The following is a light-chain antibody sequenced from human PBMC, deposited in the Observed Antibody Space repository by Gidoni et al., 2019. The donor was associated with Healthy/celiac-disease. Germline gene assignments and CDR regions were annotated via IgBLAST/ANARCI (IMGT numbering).Light chain of an antibody. CDR1: QSVSSY. CDR2: DAS. J-gene: IGKJ3*01. CDR3: QQRSNWRFT. Sequence: DIVLTQSPATLSLSPGESATLSCRASQSVSSYLAWYQQKPGQAPRLLIYDASNRATGIPARFSGSGSGTDFTLTISSLEPEDFAVYYCQQRSNWRFTFGPGTKVDIK. V-gene: IGKV3-11*01.